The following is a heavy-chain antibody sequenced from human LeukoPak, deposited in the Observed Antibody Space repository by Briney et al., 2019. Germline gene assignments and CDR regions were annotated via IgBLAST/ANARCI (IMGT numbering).Heavy chain of an antibody. Sequence: SETLSLTCTVSGGSISSSSYYWGWIRQPPGKGLEWIGSIYYSGSTYYNPSLKSRVTISVDTSKNQFSLKLSSVTAADTAVYYCARYLRWGFGETVFDYWGQGTLVTVSS. CDR1: GGSISSSSYY. V-gene: IGHV4-39*01. CDR3: ARYLRWGFGETVFDY. J-gene: IGHJ4*02. CDR2: IYYSGST. D-gene: IGHD3-10*01.